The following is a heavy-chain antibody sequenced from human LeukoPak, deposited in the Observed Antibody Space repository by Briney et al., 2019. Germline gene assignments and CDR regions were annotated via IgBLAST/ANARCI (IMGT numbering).Heavy chain of an antibody. J-gene: IGHJ3*02. Sequence: GGSLRLSCVASGFTFSSYSMNWVRQAPGKGLEWVSYISSSGTTKYYADSVKGRFAISRDNVKNSLYLQMNSLRDEDTAVYYCARESGGAFDIWGQGTMVTVSS. CDR3: ARESGGAFDI. CDR1: GFTFSSYS. V-gene: IGHV3-48*02. D-gene: IGHD3-16*01. CDR2: ISSSGTTK.